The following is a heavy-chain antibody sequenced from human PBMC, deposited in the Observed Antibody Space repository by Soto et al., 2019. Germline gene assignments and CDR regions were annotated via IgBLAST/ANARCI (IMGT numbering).Heavy chain of an antibody. CDR3: AKDMNHCSSTSCYMRGVDY. V-gene: IGHV3-9*01. CDR1: GFTFDDYA. D-gene: IGHD2-2*02. Sequence: EVQLVESGGGLVQPGRSLRLSCAASGFTFDDYAMHWVRQAPGKGLEWVSGISWNSGSIGYADSVKGRFTISRDNAKNSLYLQMNSLRAEDTALYYCAKDMNHCSSTSCYMRGVDYWGQGTLVTVSS. CDR2: ISWNSGSI. J-gene: IGHJ4*02.